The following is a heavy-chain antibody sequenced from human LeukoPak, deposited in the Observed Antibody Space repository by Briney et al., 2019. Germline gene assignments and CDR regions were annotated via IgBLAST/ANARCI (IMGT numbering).Heavy chain of an antibody. Sequence: SDTLSLTCTVSGGSISRNYWSWIRQPAGKGLEWIGRIYSSGSTNYNPSLKSRVTMSIDTSNNQFSLKLTSVTAADTAVYYCARSETLGEFDYWGQGTLVTVSS. CDR3: ARSETLGEFDY. CDR1: GGSISRNY. V-gene: IGHV4-4*07. CDR2: IYSSGST. D-gene: IGHD3-16*01. J-gene: IGHJ4*02.